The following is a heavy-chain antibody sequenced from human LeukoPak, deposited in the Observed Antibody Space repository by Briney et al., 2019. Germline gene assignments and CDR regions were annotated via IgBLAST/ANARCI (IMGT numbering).Heavy chain of an antibody. CDR3: ARDKGGVTMVRGVLFDP. CDR2: IYSDNT. CDR1: GFTVSSNS. Sequence: GGSLRLSCTVSGFTVSSNSMSWVRQAPGKGLEWVSFIYSDNTHYSDSVKGRFTISRDNAKNSLYLQMNSLRAEDTAVYYCARDKGGVTMVRGVLFDPWGQGTLVTVSS. V-gene: IGHV3-53*01. J-gene: IGHJ5*02. D-gene: IGHD3-10*01.